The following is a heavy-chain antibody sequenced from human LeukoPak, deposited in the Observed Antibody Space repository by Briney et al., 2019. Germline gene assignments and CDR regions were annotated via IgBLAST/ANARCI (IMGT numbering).Heavy chain of an antibody. CDR1: GFTFSTYA. CDR3: VTQRGYCSSGTCYFDN. V-gene: IGHV3-23*01. J-gene: IGHJ4*02. CDR2: IRGSGGNT. D-gene: IGHD2-15*01. Sequence: GGSLRLSCAASGFTFSTYAMGWVRQAPGKGLQWVSTIRGSGGNTYYADSVKGRFTISRGNSKNTLYLQMNSLRAEDTAVYFCVTQRGYCSSGTCYFDNWGQGTLVTVSA.